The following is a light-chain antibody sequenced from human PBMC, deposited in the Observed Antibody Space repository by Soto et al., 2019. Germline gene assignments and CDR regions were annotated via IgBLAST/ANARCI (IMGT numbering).Light chain of an antibody. J-gene: IGLJ1*01. CDR2: EVS. CDR3: CSVGSSGV. Sequence: QSVLTQPASVSGSPGQSITLSCTGTSSDVGAYNYVSWYQQHPGKAPKLMIYEVSNRPSGVSSRFSGSKSGNTASLTISGLQAEDEADYYCCSVGSSGVFGTGTKVTVL. CDR1: SSDVGAYNY. V-gene: IGLV2-14*01.